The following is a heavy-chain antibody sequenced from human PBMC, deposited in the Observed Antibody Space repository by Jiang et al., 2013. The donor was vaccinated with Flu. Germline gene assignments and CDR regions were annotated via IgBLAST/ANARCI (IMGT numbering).Heavy chain of an antibody. J-gene: IGHJ6*02. V-gene: IGHV3-21*01. CDR2: ISSGGNYI. CDR3: AKDGGMQLWPVGNGLDV. Sequence: GLVEPGASLRLSCAASGFIFHAYSMAWVRQAPGKGLEWVASISSGGNYIYYADSLEGRLTISRDNSKNSLYLQVNSLRAEDTAVYFCAKDGGMQLWPVGNGLDVWGQGTTVVVSS. D-gene: IGHD5-18*01. CDR1: GFIFHAYS.